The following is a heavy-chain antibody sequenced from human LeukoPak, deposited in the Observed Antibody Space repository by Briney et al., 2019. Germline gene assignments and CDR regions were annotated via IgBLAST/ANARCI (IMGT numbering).Heavy chain of an antibody. Sequence: GGSLRPSCVASGYTFSSYSINWVRQAPGKGREWVSSISVRSNYIYYADSVRGRFRISRDDARDSLYLQMNSLRAEDTAVYYCVRLRRNSDTSGFYYYYDFWGQGTLVTVSS. CDR1: GYTFSSYS. V-gene: IGHV3-21*01. J-gene: IGHJ4*02. CDR2: ISVRSNYI. D-gene: IGHD3-22*01. CDR3: VRLRRNSDTSGFYYYYDF.